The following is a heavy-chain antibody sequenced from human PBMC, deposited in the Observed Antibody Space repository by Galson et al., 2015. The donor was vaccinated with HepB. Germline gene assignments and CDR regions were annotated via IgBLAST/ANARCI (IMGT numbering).Heavy chain of an antibody. Sequence: ETLSLTCAVYGGSFSGYYWSWIRQPPGKGLEWIGEINHSGSTNYNPSLKSRVTISVDTSKNQFSLKLSSVTAADTAVYYCAESGSYPGGGFDYWGQGTLVTVSS. CDR3: AESGSYPGGGFDY. CDR1: GGSFSGYY. J-gene: IGHJ4*02. V-gene: IGHV4-34*01. CDR2: INHSGST. D-gene: IGHD1-26*01.